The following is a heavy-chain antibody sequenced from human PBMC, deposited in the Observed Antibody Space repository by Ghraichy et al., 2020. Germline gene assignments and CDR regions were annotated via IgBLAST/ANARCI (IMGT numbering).Heavy chain of an antibody. CDR2: INHSGST. J-gene: IGHJ4*02. CDR1: GGSFSGYY. Sequence: SQTLSLTCAVYGGSFSGYYWSWIRQPPGKGLEWIGEINHSGSTNYNPSLKSRVTISVDTSKNQFSLKLSSVTAADTAVYYCAGYYYDSSGYYYGLSYWGQGTLVTVSS. D-gene: IGHD3-22*01. CDR3: AGYYYDSSGYYYGLSY. V-gene: IGHV4-34*01.